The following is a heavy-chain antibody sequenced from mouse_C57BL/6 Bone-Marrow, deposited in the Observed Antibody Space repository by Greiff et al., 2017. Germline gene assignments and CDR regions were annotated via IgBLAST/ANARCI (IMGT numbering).Heavy chain of an antibody. CDR2: IWWDDDK. CDR1: GFSLSTFGMG. D-gene: IGHD1-1*01. J-gene: IGHJ3*01. CDR3: ARIDHYYGSSYAWFAY. V-gene: IGHV8-8*01. Sequence: QVTLKVSGPGILQPSQTLSLTCSFSGFSLSTFGMGVGWIRQPSGKGLEWLAHIWWDDDKYYNPALKSRLTISKDTSKNQVFLKIANVDTADTATYYCARIDHYYGSSYAWFAYWGQGTLVTVSA.